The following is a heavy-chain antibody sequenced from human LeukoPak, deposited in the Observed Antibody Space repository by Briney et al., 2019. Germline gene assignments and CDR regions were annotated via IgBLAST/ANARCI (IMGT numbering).Heavy chain of an antibody. V-gene: IGHV3-23*01. CDR2: ISGSGGST. CDR1: GGTFSSYA. CDR3: AKDAQNDYGPPGDAFDI. J-gene: IGHJ3*02. Sequence: ASVKVSCKASGGTFSSYAMSWVRQAPGKGLEWVSAISGSGGSTYYADPVKGRFTISRDNSKNTLYLQMNSLRAEDTAVYYCAKDAQNDYGPPGDAFDIWGQGTMVTVSS. D-gene: IGHD4-17*01.